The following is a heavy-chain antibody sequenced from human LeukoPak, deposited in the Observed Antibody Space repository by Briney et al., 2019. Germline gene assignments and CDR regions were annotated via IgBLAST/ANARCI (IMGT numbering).Heavy chain of an antibody. CDR3: AKAPTRGGYYDSSGYFTKWGLIPSFDY. V-gene: IGHV3-23*01. J-gene: IGHJ4*02. Sequence: HSGGSLRLSCAASGFTFSSYAMSWVRQAPGKGLEWVSAISGSGGSTYYADSVKGRFTISRDNSKNTLYLQMNSLGAEDTAVYYCAKAPTRGGYYDSSGYFTKWGLIPSFDYWGQGTLVTVSS. D-gene: IGHD3-22*01. CDR2: ISGSGGST. CDR1: GFTFSSYA.